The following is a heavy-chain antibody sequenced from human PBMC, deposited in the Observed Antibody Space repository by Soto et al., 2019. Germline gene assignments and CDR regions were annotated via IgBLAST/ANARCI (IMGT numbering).Heavy chain of an antibody. V-gene: IGHV3-30*03. J-gene: IGHJ6*02. CDR3: ARDYYYDSSGYYIHYYYYYGMDV. CDR1: GFTFSSYG. Sequence: PGGSLRLSCAASGFTFSSYGMHWVRQAPGKGLEWVAVISYDGSNKYYADSVKGRFTISRDNSKNTLYLQMNSLRAEDTAVYYCARDYYYDSSGYYIHYYYYYGMDVWGQGTTVTVSS. CDR2: ISYDGSNK. D-gene: IGHD3-22*01.